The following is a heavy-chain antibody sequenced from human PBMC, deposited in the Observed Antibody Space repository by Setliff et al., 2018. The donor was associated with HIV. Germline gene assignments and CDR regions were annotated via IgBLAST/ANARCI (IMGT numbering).Heavy chain of an antibody. Sequence: GGSLRLSCAASGFTFSSYWMSWVRQAPGKGLEWVANIKYDGSEKYYVGSVKGRFTISRDNAKNSLYLQMNSLRAEDTAVYYCARDRAESYYYYYYYMDVWGKGTTVTVSS. D-gene: IGHD3-10*01. CDR1: GFTFSSYW. CDR3: ARDRAESYYYYYYYMDV. CDR2: IKYDGSEK. J-gene: IGHJ6*03. V-gene: IGHV3-7*01.